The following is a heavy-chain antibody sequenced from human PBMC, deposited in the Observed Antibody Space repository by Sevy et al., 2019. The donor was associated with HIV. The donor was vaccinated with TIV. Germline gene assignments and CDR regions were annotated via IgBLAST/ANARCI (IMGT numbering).Heavy chain of an antibody. Sequence: GGSLRLSCAASGFSISSYSMNWVRQAPGKGLEWVSWISSSSSTIYYGDSVKGRLTISRDNGKNSLYLQMNSLRAEDTVVYYCARDYSSGWYPQIYYYGMDVWGQGTTVTVSS. V-gene: IGHV3-48*01. CDR1: GFSISSYS. CDR3: ARDYSSGWYPQIYYYGMDV. J-gene: IGHJ6*02. D-gene: IGHD6-19*01. CDR2: ISSSSSTI.